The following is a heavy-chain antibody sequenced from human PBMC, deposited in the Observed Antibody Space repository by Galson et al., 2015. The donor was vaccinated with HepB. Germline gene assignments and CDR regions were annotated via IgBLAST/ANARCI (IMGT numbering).Heavy chain of an antibody. Sequence: CAISGDSVSSRSAAWSRLRQSPSRGLEWLGRTYYRSRWFNDYAVSVKSRVTINPDTSKNQFSLQLNSVTHEDTAVYYCARDPLGREDAFDVWGQGTTVIVSS. D-gene: IGHD1-26*01. J-gene: IGHJ3*01. CDR3: ARDPLGREDAFDV. CDR1: GDSVSSRSAA. V-gene: IGHV6-1*01. CDR2: TYYRSRWFN.